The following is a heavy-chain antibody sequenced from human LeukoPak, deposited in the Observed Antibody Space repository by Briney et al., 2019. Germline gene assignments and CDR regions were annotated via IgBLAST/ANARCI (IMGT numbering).Heavy chain of an antibody. CDR3: APNPSGITIFGAASYFDY. CDR1: GFTFSSYA. V-gene: IGHV3-23*01. CDR2: ISGSGGST. J-gene: IGHJ4*02. D-gene: IGHD3-3*01. Sequence: GGSLRLSCAASGFTFSSYAMSWVRQAPGKGLEWVSAISGSGGSTYYADSVKGRFTISRDNSKNTLYLQMNSLRAEDTAVYYCAPNPSGITIFGAASYFDYWGQGTLVTVSS.